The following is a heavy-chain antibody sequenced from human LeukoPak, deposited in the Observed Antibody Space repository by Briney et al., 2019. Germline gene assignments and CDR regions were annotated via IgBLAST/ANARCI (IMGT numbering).Heavy chain of an antibody. J-gene: IGHJ5*02. D-gene: IGHD3-10*01. CDR3: ARGDGSGHNWFDP. Sequence: GGSLRLSCAASRFTVSSNYMSWVRQAPGKGLEWVSVIYSGGSTYYADSVKGRFTISRDNSKNTLYLQRNSLRAEDTAVYYCARGDGSGHNWFDPWGQGTLVTVSA. CDR2: IYSGGST. V-gene: IGHV3-53*01. CDR1: RFTVSSNY.